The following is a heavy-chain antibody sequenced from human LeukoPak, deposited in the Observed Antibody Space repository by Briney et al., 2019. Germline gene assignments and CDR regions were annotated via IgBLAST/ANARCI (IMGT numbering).Heavy chain of an antibody. CDR3: AKVVPTQNPGL. V-gene: IGHV3-23*01. CDR1: GFTFSSYA. Sequence: GGFLRLSCAASGFTFSSYAMSWVCQAPGKGLEWVSAITGSGDNTYYADSVKGRFTISRDNSKNTLYLQMNSLRAEDTAVYYCAKVVPTQNPGLWGQGTLVTVSS. J-gene: IGHJ4*02. CDR2: ITGSGDNT.